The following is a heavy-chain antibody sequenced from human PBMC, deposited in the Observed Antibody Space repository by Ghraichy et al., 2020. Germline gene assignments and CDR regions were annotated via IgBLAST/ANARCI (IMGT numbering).Heavy chain of an antibody. Sequence: GGSLRLSCAASGFTLSSYSMNWVRQAPGKGLEWVSYISSSSSTIYYADSVKGRFTISRDNAKNSLYLQMNSLRDEDTAVYYCSRALYGSGSYGFDYWGQGTLVTVSS. CDR3: SRALYGSGSYGFDY. CDR2: ISSSSSTI. CDR1: GFTLSSYS. J-gene: IGHJ4*02. D-gene: IGHD3-10*01. V-gene: IGHV3-48*02.